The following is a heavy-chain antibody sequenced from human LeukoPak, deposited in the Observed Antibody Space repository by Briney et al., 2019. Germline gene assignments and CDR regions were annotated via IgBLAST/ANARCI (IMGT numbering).Heavy chain of an antibody. D-gene: IGHD6-19*01. CDR2: ICYDGSNK. CDR3: ARDRGGYSSGELDY. J-gene: IGHJ4*02. CDR1: GLTFRRYG. V-gene: IGHV3-33*01. Sequence: GGSLRLSCAASGLTFRRYGMHWVRQAPGRGLEWVAVICYDGSNKYYADSVKGRFTISRDNSKNPLYLQMNSLRAEDTAVYYCARDRGGYSSGELDYWGQGTLVTVSS.